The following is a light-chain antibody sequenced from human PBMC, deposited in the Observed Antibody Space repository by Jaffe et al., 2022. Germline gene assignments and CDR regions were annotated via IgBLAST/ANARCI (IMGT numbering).Light chain of an antibody. Sequence: DIQMTQSPSSLSASVGDRVTITCRASQDIVSYLAWFQQKPGQAPRPLIYAASSLQSGVPSKFSGSGSGTYFTLTISSLQPEDFGIYYCLQYRVYPVAFGGGTKVEVK. CDR1: QDIVSY. CDR3: LQYRVYPVA. CDR2: AAS. J-gene: IGKJ4*01. V-gene: IGKV1-16*02.